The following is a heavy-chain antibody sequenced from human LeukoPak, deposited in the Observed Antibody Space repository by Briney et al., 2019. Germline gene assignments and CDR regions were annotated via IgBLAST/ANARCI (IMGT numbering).Heavy chain of an antibody. J-gene: IGHJ4*02. CDR2: IYSGGDA. D-gene: IGHD5-12*01. V-gene: IGHV3-66*01. Sequence: GGSLRLSCAASGFTVSSDYMTWVRQAPGKGLEWVSIIYSGGDAYYADSGKGRFTISRDNSKNTLYLQMNSLRAEDTAVYYCAKDLIVATSKGDYWGQGTLVTVSS. CDR1: GFTVSSDY. CDR3: AKDLIVATSKGDY.